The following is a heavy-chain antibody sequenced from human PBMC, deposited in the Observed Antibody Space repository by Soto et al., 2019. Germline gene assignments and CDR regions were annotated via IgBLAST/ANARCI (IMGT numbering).Heavy chain of an antibody. J-gene: IGHJ4*02. V-gene: IGHV3-7*03. CDR2: IKQDGSEK. CDR3: ARRSSGRLTTAWAPLDW. Sequence: GGSLRLSCAASGFTFTTYWMTWVRQAPGKGLEWVANIKQDGSEKFYVGSVRGRFTISRDNAKNSMYLQMNSLRDEDTAVYYCARRSSGRLTTAWAPLDWWGQGTLVTVSS. CDR1: GFTFTTYW. D-gene: IGHD1-1*01.